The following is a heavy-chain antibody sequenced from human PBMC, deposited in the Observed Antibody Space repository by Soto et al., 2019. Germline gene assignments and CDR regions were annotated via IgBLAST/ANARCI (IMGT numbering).Heavy chain of an antibody. Sequence: QMQLVQSGPEVKKPGTSVKVSCKTSGFTFTSSAVQWVRQARGQGLEWIGWIGVGSGNTNYAQKFQERVTITRDMSTSTAYIELSSLRSEDTAVYYCAALEMNHHFDYWGQGTLVTVSS. CDR3: AALEMNHHFDY. J-gene: IGHJ4*02. V-gene: IGHV1-58*01. CDR2: IGVGSGNT. CDR1: GFTFTSSA.